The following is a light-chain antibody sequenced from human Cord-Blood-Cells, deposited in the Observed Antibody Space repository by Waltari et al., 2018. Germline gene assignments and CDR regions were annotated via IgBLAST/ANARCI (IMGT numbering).Light chain of an antibody. CDR3: AAWDDSLSGL. Sequence: QSVLTQPPSASGTPGQRVTISCSGSSSNIGSNYVYWYQQLPGTAPKLLISRNNQRPSGVPDLFSGSKSGTSASLASSGLRSEDEADYYCAAWDDSLSGLFGGGTKLTVL. V-gene: IGLV1-47*01. J-gene: IGLJ3*02. CDR2: RNN. CDR1: SSNIGSNY.